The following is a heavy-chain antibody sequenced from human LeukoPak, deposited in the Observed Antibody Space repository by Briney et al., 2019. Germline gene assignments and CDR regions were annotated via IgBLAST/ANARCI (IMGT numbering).Heavy chain of an antibody. Sequence: PSETLSLTCVVYGGSFSGFYWTWIRQPPGKGLEWIGEINDSGSTNYNPSLKSRITISVDTSKNQFSLKLSSVTAADTAVYYCARGKYDFWNGYYGYWGQGTLVTVSS. D-gene: IGHD3-3*01. V-gene: IGHV4-34*01. CDR3: ARGKYDFWNGYYGY. J-gene: IGHJ4*02. CDR2: INDSGST. CDR1: GGSFSGFY.